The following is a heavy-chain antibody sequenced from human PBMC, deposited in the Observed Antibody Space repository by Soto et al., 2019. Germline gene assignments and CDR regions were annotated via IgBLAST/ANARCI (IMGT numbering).Heavy chain of an antibody. CDR3: ARLGIGAAGKDY. D-gene: IGHD6-13*01. CDR2: IYYSGST. Sequence: PSETLSLTCTVLGGSISGSSYYWGWIRQPPGKGLDWIGNIYYSGSTYYNPSLKSRVTISVDTSKNQFSLKLSSLTAADTAVYYCARLGIGAAGKDYWGQGTLVTVSS. V-gene: IGHV4-39*01. J-gene: IGHJ4*02. CDR1: GGSISGSSYY.